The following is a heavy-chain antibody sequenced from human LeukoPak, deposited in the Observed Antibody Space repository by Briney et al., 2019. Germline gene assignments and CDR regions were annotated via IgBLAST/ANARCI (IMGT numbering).Heavy chain of an antibody. D-gene: IGHD1-26*01. CDR1: GYTFTGYY. J-gene: IGHJ4*02. V-gene: IGHV1-2*02. Sequence: GASVKVSCKASGYTFTGYYMHWVRQAPGQGLEWMGWINPNSGGTNYAQKFQGRVTMTRDTSISTAYMELSRLRSDDTAVYYCATSGAPAGAAFYYWGQGTLVTVSS. CDR2: INPNSGGT. CDR3: ATSGAPAGAAFYY.